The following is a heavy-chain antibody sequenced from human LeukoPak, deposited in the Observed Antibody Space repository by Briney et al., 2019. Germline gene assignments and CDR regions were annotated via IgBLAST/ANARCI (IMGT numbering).Heavy chain of an antibody. CDR3: ARVGDTVAGLDD. CDR1: GFAFSSYW. Sequence: GGSLRLSCAASGFAFSSYWMYWVRQAPVKGLVWVSRINSDGSGTSYADSVKGRFTISRDNAKNTLYLQMNSLRAEDTALYYCARVGDTVAGLDDWGQGTLVTVSS. V-gene: IGHV3-74*01. CDR2: INSDGSGT. J-gene: IGHJ4*02. D-gene: IGHD6-19*01.